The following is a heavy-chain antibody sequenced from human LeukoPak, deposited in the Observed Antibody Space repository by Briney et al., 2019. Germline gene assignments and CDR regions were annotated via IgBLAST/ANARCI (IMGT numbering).Heavy chain of an antibody. D-gene: IGHD1-1*01. CDR1: GFTFSDYS. Sequence: PGGSLRLSCAASGFTFSDYSMNWVRQAPGKGLEWISYIGISSGNTKYADSVKGRFTISGDNAKNSLHLQMNSLRVEDTAVYYCARDHNYAFDNWGQGTLVTVSS. CDR2: IGISSGNT. V-gene: IGHV3-48*04. CDR3: ARDHNYAFDN. J-gene: IGHJ4*02.